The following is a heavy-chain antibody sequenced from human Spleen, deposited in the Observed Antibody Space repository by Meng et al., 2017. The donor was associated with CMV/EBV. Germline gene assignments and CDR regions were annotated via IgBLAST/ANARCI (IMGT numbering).Heavy chain of an antibody. J-gene: IGHJ3*02. D-gene: IGHD3-3*01. CDR1: GFTFSTYA. CDR3: ARDGARLYYDFSPGAFDI. CDR2: IGSSGSSI. Sequence: GESLKISCAASGFTFSTYAMNWVRQAPGKGLEWVSYIGSSGSSIFYEDSVKGRFTISRDNAKNSLYLQMNSLRAEDTAVYYCARDGARLYYDFSPGAFDIWGQGTMVTVSS. V-gene: IGHV3-48*04.